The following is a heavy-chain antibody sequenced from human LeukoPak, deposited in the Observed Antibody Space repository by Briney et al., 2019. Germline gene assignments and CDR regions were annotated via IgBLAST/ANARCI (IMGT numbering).Heavy chain of an antibody. Sequence: SETLSLTCTVSGSSISYWYWSWIRQPPGKGLEWIGNIYGSGRPNYNPSLTSRVTISVDTSKNQFSLKLTSVTAADTAVYYCARETSLVGYSGGLGFNYWGQGILVTVSS. CDR3: ARETSLVGYSGGLGFNY. CDR2: IYGSGRP. J-gene: IGHJ4*02. D-gene: IGHD6-19*01. V-gene: IGHV4-59*01. CDR1: GSSISYWY.